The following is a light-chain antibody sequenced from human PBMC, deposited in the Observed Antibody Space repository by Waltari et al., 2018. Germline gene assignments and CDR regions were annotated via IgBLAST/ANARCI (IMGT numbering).Light chain of an antibody. CDR1: NSNIGSNV. V-gene: IGLV1-44*01. Sequence: QSVLTQPPSASGTPGQRITISCSGSNSNIGSNVVDWYQQLPGTAPKLVIHSNDQLPSGGPDRFSGSKSGSSASLAISGLQSEDEADYHCAAWDNSLNGLYVFGTGTKVTVL. CDR3: AAWDNSLNGLYV. J-gene: IGLJ1*01. CDR2: SND.